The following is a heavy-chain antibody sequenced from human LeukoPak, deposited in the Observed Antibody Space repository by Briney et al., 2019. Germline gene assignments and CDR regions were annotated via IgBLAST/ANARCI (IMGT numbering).Heavy chain of an antibody. Sequence: GGSLRLSCAASGFTVSANYMSWVRQTPGKGLEWLSIMYSSGSTYYADSLKGRFTISRDSSKNTLYLQVNSLRAEDTAVYYCARTVVAANYDAFDIWGPGTMVTVSS. CDR1: GFTVSANY. CDR2: MYSSGST. V-gene: IGHV3-53*01. J-gene: IGHJ3*02. CDR3: ARTVVAANYDAFDI. D-gene: IGHD2-15*01.